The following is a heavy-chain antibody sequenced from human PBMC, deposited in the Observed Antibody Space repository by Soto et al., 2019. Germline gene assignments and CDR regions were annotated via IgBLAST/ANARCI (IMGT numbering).Heavy chain of an antibody. Sequence: SETLSLTCTVSGGSISSYYWSWIRQPPGKGLEWIGYIYYSGSTYYNPSLKSRVTISVDTSKNQFSLKLSSVTAADTAVYYCARMKITIRKDNWFDPWGQGTLVTVSS. V-gene: IGHV4-59*08. CDR3: ARMKITIRKDNWFDP. CDR1: GGSISSYY. D-gene: IGHD3-3*01. CDR2: IYYSGST. J-gene: IGHJ5*02.